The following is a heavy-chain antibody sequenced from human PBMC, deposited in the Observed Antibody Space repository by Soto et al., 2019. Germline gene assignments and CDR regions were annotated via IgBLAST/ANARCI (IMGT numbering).Heavy chain of an antibody. D-gene: IGHD3-10*01. Sequence: PSETLSLTCAVSGGSISSGGYSWSWIRQPPGKGLEWIGYIYHSGSTYYNPSLKSRVTISVYRPKNQFSLKLRSVSAADTAVYYCARGFGPLTNSGDAFDIWGQGTMVTVSS. CDR1: GGSISSGGYS. CDR3: ARGFGPLTNSGDAFDI. CDR2: IYHSGST. V-gene: IGHV4-30-2*01. J-gene: IGHJ3*02.